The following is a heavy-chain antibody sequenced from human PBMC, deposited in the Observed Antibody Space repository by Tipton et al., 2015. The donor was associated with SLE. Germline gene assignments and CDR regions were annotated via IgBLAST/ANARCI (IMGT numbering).Heavy chain of an antibody. CDR3: ARHAGDYAYFDS. CDR1: GASFTGDY. CDR2: VFYTGRT. J-gene: IGHJ4*02. D-gene: IGHD4-17*01. V-gene: IGHV4-59*08. Sequence: TLSLTCTVSGASFTGDYWSWIRQPPGKGLEWIGYVFYTGRTSYKSSLKSRVNISIDMSSNQFSLKLSAVTAADTAVYYCARHAGDYAYFDSWGQGILVTVSS.